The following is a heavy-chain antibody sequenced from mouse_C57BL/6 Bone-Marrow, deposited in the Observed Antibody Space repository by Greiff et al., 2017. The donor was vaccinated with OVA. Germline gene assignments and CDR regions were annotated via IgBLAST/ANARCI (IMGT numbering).Heavy chain of an antibody. J-gene: IGHJ1*03. D-gene: IGHD1-1*01. V-gene: IGHV1-81*01. CDR1: GYTFTSYG. CDR3: ARSTTVVATSPYFDV. Sequence: VQLQQSGAELARPGASVKLSCKASGYTFTSYGISWVKQRTGQGLEWIGEIYPRSGNTYYSEKFKGKATLTADKSSSTAYMELRSLTSEDSAVYFCARSTTVVATSPYFDVWGTGTTVTVSS. CDR2: IYPRSGNT.